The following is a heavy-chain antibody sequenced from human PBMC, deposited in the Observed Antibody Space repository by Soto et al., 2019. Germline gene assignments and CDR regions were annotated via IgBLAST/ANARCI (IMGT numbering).Heavy chain of an antibody. CDR3: ARHLRNSVSVQGY. Sequence: SETLSLTCTVSGDSITTYCWSWIRQPPGKELEWIEQMCYSVSTIYNPSLKSRVTISVDTSKNQFALKLSSVTAADTAMYYCARHLRNSVSVQGYWGQGTLVTLSS. CDR2: MCYSVST. CDR1: GDSITTYC. V-gene: IGHV4-59*08. J-gene: IGHJ4*02. D-gene: IGHD3-10*02.